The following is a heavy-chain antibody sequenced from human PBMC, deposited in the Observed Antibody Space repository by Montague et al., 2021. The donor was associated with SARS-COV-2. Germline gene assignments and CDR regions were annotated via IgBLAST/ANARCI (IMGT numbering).Heavy chain of an antibody. CDR3: ARWGEYYDSPYYYYAMDV. CDR2: TSYSGST. V-gene: IGHV4-59*12. J-gene: IGHJ6*02. Sequence: SETLSLTCTVSGGSISPYYWSWIRQSPGKGLECIGYTSYSGSTDYNPSLKSRVTISIDTSKNQFSLKLSSVTAADTAVYYCARWGEYYDSPYYYYAMDVWAKGPRSPPP. CDR1: GGSISPYY. D-gene: IGHD3-3*01.